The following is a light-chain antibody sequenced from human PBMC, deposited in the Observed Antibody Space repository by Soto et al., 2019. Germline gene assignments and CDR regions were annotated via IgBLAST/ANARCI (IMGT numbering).Light chain of an antibody. CDR3: CSYADVSSYV. CDR1: SSNVGTYNL. CDR2: EVS. Sequence: QSALTQPASVSRSPGQSITISCTGTSSNVGTYNLVSWYQQHPGEAPKLLIYEVSERPSGVSIRFTASKSGNTASLTISGLQAEDEADYYCCSYADVSSYVFGTGTKVTVL. V-gene: IGLV2-23*02. J-gene: IGLJ1*01.